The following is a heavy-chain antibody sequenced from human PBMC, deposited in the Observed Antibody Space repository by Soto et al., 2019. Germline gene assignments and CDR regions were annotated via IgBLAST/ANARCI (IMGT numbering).Heavy chain of an antibody. CDR1: GFTFSSYG. V-gene: IGHV3-30*18. CDR2: ISYDGSNK. D-gene: IGHD3-10*01. CDR3: AKANTYYYGSGSYIDY. Sequence: QVQLVESGGGVVQPGRSLRLSCAASGFTFSSYGMHWVRQAPGKGLEWVAVISYDGSNKYYADSVKGRFTISRDNSKNTLYLQMNSLRAEDTAVYYCAKANTYYYGSGSYIDYWGQGTLVTVSS. J-gene: IGHJ4*02.